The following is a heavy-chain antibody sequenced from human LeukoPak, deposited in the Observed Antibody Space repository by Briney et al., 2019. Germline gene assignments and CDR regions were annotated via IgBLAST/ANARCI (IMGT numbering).Heavy chain of an antibody. CDR3: ARAPLGVLLWFGERGSYYFDY. Sequence: ASVTVSCKASGYTFTSYGISWVRQAPGQGLEWMGWISAYNGNTNYAQKLQGRVTMTTDTSTSTAYMELRSLRSDDTAVYYCARAPLGVLLWFGERGSYYFDYWGQGTLVTVSA. J-gene: IGHJ4*02. D-gene: IGHD3-10*01. CDR1: GYTFTSYG. CDR2: ISAYNGNT. V-gene: IGHV1-18*01.